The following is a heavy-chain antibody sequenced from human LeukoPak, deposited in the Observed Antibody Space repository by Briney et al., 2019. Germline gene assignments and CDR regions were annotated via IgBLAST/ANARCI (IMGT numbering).Heavy chain of an antibody. D-gene: IGHD3-22*01. CDR2: IYYSGST. CDR1: GGSISSCDYY. V-gene: IGHV4-30-4*01. CDR3: AQGEGYYDSSGYLP. J-gene: IGHJ5*02. Sequence: PSETLSLTCTVSGGSISSCDYYWSWIRQPPGKGLEWIGYIYYSGSTYYNPSLKSRVTISVDTSKNQFSLKLSSVTAADTAAYYCAQGEGYYDSSGYLPWGQGTLVTVSS.